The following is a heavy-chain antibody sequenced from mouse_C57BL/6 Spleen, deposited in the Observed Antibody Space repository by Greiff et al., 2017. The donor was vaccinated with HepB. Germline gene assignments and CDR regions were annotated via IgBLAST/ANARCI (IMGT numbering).Heavy chain of an antibody. Sequence: QVQLQQSGPELVKPGASVKISCKASGYAFSSSWMNWVKQRPGKGLEWIGRIYPGDGDTNYNGKFKGKATLTADKSSSTAYMQLSSLTSVDSAVYFCARSGYYGIGLWFAYWGPGTLVTVSA. CDR1: GYAFSSSW. D-gene: IGHD1-1*01. V-gene: IGHV1-82*01. J-gene: IGHJ3*01. CDR3: ARSGYYGIGLWFAY. CDR2: IYPGDGDT.